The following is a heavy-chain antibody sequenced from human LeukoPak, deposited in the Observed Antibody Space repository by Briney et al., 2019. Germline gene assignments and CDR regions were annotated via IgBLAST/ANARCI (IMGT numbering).Heavy chain of an antibody. D-gene: IGHD6-19*01. CDR2: IIPIFGTA. J-gene: IGHJ3*02. Sequence: SVKVSCKASGGTFSSYAISWVRQAPGQGPEWMGGIIPIFGTANYAQKFQGRVTITTDESTSTAYMELSSLRSEDTAVYYCARAIIAVAGTSAFDIWGQGTMVTVSS. CDR3: ARAIIAVAGTSAFDI. V-gene: IGHV1-69*05. CDR1: GGTFSSYA.